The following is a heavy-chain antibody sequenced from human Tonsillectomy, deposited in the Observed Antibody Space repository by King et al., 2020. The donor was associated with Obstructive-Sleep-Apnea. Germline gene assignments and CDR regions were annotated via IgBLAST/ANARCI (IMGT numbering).Heavy chain of an antibody. J-gene: IGHJ4*02. CDR3: AKVRGYSYGSFDY. Sequence: VQLVESGGVVVQPGGSLRLSCAASGFTFDDYTMHWVRQAPGKGLEWVSLISWDGGSTYYADSVKGRFTISRDNSKNSLYLQMNSLRTEDTALYYCAKVRGYSYGSFDYWGQGTLVTVSS. V-gene: IGHV3-43*01. CDR1: GFTFDDYT. D-gene: IGHD5-18*01. CDR2: ISWDGGST.